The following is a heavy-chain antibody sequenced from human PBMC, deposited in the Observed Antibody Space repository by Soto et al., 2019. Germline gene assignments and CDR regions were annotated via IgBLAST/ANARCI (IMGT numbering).Heavy chain of an antibody. J-gene: IGHJ6*04. V-gene: IGHV4-34*01. Sequence: QVQLQQWGAGLLKPSETLSLTCAVYGGSFSGYQWTWIRQTPGKGLEWIGEINDSGNINYNPSLKRRVTVVVATAKKQISLKPSSVTAAATAVYYCAGGLILWFGELSRRGGYYYGMDVWGKGTTVTVSS. CDR3: AGGLILWFGELSRRGGYYYGMDV. D-gene: IGHD3-10*01. CDR1: GGSFSGYQ. CDR2: INDSGNI.